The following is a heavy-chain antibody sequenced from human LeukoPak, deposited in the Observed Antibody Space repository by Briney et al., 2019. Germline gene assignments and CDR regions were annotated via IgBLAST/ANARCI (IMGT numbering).Heavy chain of an antibody. J-gene: IGHJ4*02. V-gene: IGHV4-39*07. CDR1: GGSISSSSYY. CDR3: ARRRPGDGLEDY. CDR2: IYYSGST. Sequence: PSETLSLTCTVSGGSISSSSYYWGWIRQPPGKGLEWIGSIYYSGSTYYNPSLKSRVTISVDTSKNQFSLKLSSVTAADTAVYYCARRRPGDGLEDYWGQGTLVTVSS. D-gene: IGHD5-24*01.